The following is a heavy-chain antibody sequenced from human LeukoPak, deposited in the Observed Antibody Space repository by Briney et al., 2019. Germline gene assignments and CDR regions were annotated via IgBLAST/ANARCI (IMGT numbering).Heavy chain of an antibody. CDR3: ARVPLTYYDILTGAYYGMDV. J-gene: IGHJ6*02. D-gene: IGHD3-9*01. Sequence: ASVKVSCKASGYTFTSCAMHWVRQAPGQRLEWMGWINAGNGNTKYSQKFQGRVTITRDTSASTAYMELSSLRSEDTAVYYCARVPLTYYDILTGAYYGMDVWGQGTTVTVSS. CDR1: GYTFTSCA. CDR2: INAGNGNT. V-gene: IGHV1-3*01.